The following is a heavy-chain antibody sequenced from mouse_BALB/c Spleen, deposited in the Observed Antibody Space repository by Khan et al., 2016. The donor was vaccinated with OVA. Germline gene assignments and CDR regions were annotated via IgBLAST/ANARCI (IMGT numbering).Heavy chain of an antibody. CDR1: GFNIEDTY. D-gene: IGHD1-1*02. Sequence: VRLQQSGAELVKPGASVKLSCTASGFNIEDTYIHWVMQRPEQGLEWIGRIDPANGNTKYDPKFQGKATITADTSSNTAYLQLSSLTSEDTVVYYCARGGWSYTMDYWGQGTSVTVSS. J-gene: IGHJ4*01. CDR3: ARGGWSYTMDY. V-gene: IGHV14-3*02. CDR2: IDPANGNT.